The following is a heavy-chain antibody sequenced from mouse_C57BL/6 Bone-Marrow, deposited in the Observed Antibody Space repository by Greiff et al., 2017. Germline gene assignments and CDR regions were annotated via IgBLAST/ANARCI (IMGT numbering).Heavy chain of an antibody. CDR3: ARGGRSLYYAMDY. J-gene: IGHJ4*01. Sequence: VQLQESGAELVKPGASVKMSCKASGYTFTTYPIEWMKQNHGKSLEWIGNFHPYNDDTKYNEKFKGKATLTVEKSSSTVYLELSRLTSDDSAVYYCARGGRSLYYAMDYWGQGTSVTVSS. CDR2: FHPYNDDT. CDR1: GYTFTTYP. V-gene: IGHV1-47*01.